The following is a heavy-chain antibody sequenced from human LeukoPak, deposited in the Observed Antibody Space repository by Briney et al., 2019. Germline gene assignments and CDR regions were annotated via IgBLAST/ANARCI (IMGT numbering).Heavy chain of an antibody. Sequence: GGSLRLSCAASEFSVGSNYMTWVRQAPGKGLEWVSLIYSGGSTYYADSVKGRFTISRDNSKNTLYLQMNSLRAEDTAVYYCARDRRGLRYFDWLTQQYYFDYWGQGTLVTVSS. D-gene: IGHD3-9*01. V-gene: IGHV3-66*01. CDR3: ARDRRGLRYFDWLTQQYYFDY. CDR1: EFSVGSNY. J-gene: IGHJ4*02. CDR2: IYSGGST.